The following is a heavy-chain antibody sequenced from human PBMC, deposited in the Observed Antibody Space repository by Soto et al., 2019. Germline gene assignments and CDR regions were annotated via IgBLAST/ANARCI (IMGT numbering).Heavy chain of an antibody. V-gene: IGHV3-23*01. Sequence: EVQLLESGGTSVQPGGSLRLSCVASGFTFSTHTMNWVRQAPGKGLEWVSRLTADSDDTSYADSIKGRFTFSRDNSKNTLYLQMNSLRAEDTAIYYCAKGLDRASLDFWGQGALVTVSS. CDR1: GFTFSTHT. CDR3: AKGLDRASLDF. D-gene: IGHD1-1*01. CDR2: LTADSDDT. J-gene: IGHJ4*02.